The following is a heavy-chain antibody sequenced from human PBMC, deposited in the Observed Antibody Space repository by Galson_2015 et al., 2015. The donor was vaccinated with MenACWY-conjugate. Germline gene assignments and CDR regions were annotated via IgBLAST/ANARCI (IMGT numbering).Heavy chain of an antibody. J-gene: IGHJ4*02. D-gene: IGHD6-13*01. CDR3: ARPASGHSSSCDY. V-gene: IGHV5-51*03. CDR2: IYPGDSDT. Sequence: QSGAEVKEPGESLEISCTGSGYTFTNYWIGWVRQMPGKGLEWMGIIYPGDSDTRYSPSFQGQVTISADKSISTAYLQWSSLKASDTAMYYCARPASGHSSSCDYWGQGTLVTVSS. CDR1: GYTFTNYW.